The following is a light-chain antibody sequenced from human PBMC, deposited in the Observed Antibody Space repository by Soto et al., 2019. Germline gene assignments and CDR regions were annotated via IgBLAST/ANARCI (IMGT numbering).Light chain of an antibody. V-gene: IGLV2-14*01. CDR2: EVT. CDR3: SSYTSSNTLV. J-gene: IGLJ1*01. CDR1: SSDIGGYNY. Sequence: QSALTQPASGSGSPGQSITISCTGGSSDIGGYNYVSWFQQHPGKAPKLMIYEVTNRPSGVPNRFSGSKSGSTASLTISGLQAEDEADYYCSSYTSSNTLVFGTGTKLTVL.